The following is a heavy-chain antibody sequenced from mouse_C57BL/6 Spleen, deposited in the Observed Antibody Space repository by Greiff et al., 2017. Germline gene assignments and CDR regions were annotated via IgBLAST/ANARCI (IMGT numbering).Heavy chain of an antibody. CDR2: IYPGDGDP. CDR3: ARDGNLLDY. Sequence: QVQLMESGAELVKPGASVKISCKASGYAFSSYWMNWVKQRPGKGLEWIGQIYPGDGDPNYNGKFKGKATLTADKSTSTAYMQLRSLTAEDSAVYFCARDGNLLDYWGQGTSVTVSS. CDR1: GYAFSSYW. D-gene: IGHD2-1*01. V-gene: IGHV1-80*01. J-gene: IGHJ4*01.